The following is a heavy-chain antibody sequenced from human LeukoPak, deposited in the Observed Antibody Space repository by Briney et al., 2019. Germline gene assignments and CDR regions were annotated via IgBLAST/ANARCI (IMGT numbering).Heavy chain of an antibody. Sequence: SETLSLTCTVSGGSISSHYWSWIRQPPGKGLEWIGYIYYSGSTNYNLSLKSRVTISVDTSKNQFSLKLSSVTAADTAVYYCARFPTFGAFDIWGQGTMVTVSS. D-gene: IGHD3-10*01. CDR2: IYYSGST. J-gene: IGHJ3*02. V-gene: IGHV4-59*11. CDR3: ARFPTFGAFDI. CDR1: GGSISSHY.